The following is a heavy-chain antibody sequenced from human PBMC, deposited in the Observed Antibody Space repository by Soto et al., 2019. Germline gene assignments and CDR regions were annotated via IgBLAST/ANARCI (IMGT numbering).Heavy chain of an antibody. D-gene: IGHD6-13*01. Sequence: EVQLLESGGGLVQPGGSLRLSCAASGFTFSSYAMSWVRQAPGKGLEWVSAISGSGGSTYYADSVKGRFTISRDNSKNTLYLQMNSLRAEDTAVYYCAKGLHVFVSSWPTHWFAPWGQGTLVTVSS. CDR1: GFTFSSYA. CDR3: AKGLHVFVSSWPTHWFAP. V-gene: IGHV3-23*01. CDR2: ISGSGGST. J-gene: IGHJ5*02.